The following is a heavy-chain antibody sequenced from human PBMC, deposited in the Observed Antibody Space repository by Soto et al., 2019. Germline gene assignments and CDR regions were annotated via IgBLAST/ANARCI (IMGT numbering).Heavy chain of an antibody. J-gene: IGHJ6*02. CDR2: INGGTGQT. CDR3: ARGKGMEENYYYYGLDI. D-gene: IGHD1-1*01. V-gene: IGHV1-3*01. CDR1: GYTFTTHA. Sequence: SVKVSFKASGYTFTTHAMHWVRQAPVQSLGWMGWINGGTGQTKHSQRFQGRVNITRDTPASTAYMELSSLRSEDTAVYYCARGKGMEENYYYYGLDIWGQGTKVTVYS.